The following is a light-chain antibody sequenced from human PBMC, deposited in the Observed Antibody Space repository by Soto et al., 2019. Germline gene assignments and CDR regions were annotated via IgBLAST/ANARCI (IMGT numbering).Light chain of an antibody. CDR2: EGG. V-gene: IGLV2-23*01. J-gene: IGLJ1*01. Sequence: QSALTQPASVSGSPGQSITISCAGTSSDVGYYNLVSWYQQHPGKAPKLMIYEGGKRPSGVSNRFSGSKSGNTASLTISGLQAGDEADYYCCSYAGSRTYVFGTGTKVTVL. CDR3: CSYAGSRTYV. CDR1: SSDVGYYNL.